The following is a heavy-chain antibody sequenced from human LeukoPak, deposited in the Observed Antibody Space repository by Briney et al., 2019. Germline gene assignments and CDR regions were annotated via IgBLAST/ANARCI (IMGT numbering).Heavy chain of an antibody. Sequence: SETLSLTCTVSGGSISSYYWSWIRQPAGKGLMWIGRIYTSGSTNYNPSLKSRVTMSVDTSKNQFSLKLSSVTAADTAVYYCARGNVLLWFGELLYYFDYWGQGTLVTVSS. D-gene: IGHD3-10*01. CDR1: GGSISSYY. V-gene: IGHV4-4*07. CDR3: ARGNVLLWFGELLYYFDY. CDR2: IYTSGST. J-gene: IGHJ4*02.